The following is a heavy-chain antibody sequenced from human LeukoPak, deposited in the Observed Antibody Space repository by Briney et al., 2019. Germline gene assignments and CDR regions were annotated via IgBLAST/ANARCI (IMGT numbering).Heavy chain of an antibody. J-gene: IGHJ3*02. Sequence: SVKVSCKASGGTFSSYAISWVRQAPGQGLEWMEGIIPIFGTANYAQKFQGRVTITTDESTSTAYMELSSLRSEDTAVYYCARDPTITGPHDAFDIWGQGTMVTVS. CDR3: ARDPTITGPHDAFDI. D-gene: IGHD1-20*01. V-gene: IGHV1-69*05. CDR2: IIPIFGTA. CDR1: GGTFSSYA.